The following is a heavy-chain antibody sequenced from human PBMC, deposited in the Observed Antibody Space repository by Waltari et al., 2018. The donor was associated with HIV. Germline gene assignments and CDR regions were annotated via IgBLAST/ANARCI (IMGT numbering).Heavy chain of an antibody. D-gene: IGHD3-22*01. V-gene: IGHV3-15*01. CDR1: GFTFSNAW. CDR3: TTDVSVMIVAS. J-gene: IGHJ4*02. Sequence: EVYLVESGGGLVKPGGSLRLSCAASGFTFSNAWMSWVRQAPGKGLEWVGRIKSKTDGGTTDYAVSVKGRFTISRDDSKSTLYLQMNSLKIEDTAVYYCTTDVSVMIVASWGRGTLVTVSS. CDR2: IKSKTDGGTT.